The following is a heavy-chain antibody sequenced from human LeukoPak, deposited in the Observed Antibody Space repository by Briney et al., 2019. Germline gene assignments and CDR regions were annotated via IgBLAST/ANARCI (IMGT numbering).Heavy chain of an antibody. CDR2: ISSSSSYI. V-gene: IGHV3-21*01. CDR1: GFTFSSYS. J-gene: IGHJ3*02. D-gene: IGHD6-19*01. Sequence: GGSLRLSCAASGFTFSSYSMNWVRQAPGKGLEWVSSISSSSSYIYYADSVKGRFTISRDNAKNSLYLQMNSLRAEDTAVYYCARDRIVVAGTGGAFDIWGQGTMVTVSS. CDR3: ARDRIVVAGTGGAFDI.